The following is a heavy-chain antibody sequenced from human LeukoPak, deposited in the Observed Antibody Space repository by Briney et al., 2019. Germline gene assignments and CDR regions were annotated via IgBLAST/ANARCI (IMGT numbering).Heavy chain of an antibody. J-gene: IGHJ1*01. CDR3: AVAGQGYFQH. Sequence: GSLRLSCAASGFTFSGSAMHWVRQASGKGLEWVGRIRSKANSYATAYAASVKGRFTISRDDSKNTAYLQMNSLKTEDTAVYYCAVAGQGYFQHWGQGTLVTVSS. CDR2: IRSKANSYAT. V-gene: IGHV3-73*01. D-gene: IGHD6-19*01. CDR1: GFTFSGSA.